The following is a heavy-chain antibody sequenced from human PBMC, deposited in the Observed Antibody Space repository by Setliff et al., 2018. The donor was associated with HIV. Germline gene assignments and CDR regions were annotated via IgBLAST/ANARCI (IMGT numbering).Heavy chain of an antibody. D-gene: IGHD2-2*01. J-gene: IGHJ4*02. Sequence: SETLSLTCKVSGDSVNSYNYYWSWIRQHPGKGLEWIGYIYYSGSSYYNPSVRSRVIMSLDTSENHFSLKPSSVTAADTAVYYCVRNSFNYAEEEWGQGTLVTVSS. CDR1: GDSVNSYNYY. CDR3: VRNSFNYAEEE. CDR2: IYYSGSS. V-gene: IGHV4-31*03.